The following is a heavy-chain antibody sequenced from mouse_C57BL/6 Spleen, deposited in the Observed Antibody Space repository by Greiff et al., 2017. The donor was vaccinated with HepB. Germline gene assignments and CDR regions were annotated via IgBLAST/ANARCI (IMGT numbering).Heavy chain of an antibody. J-gene: IGHJ2*01. Sequence: VQLQQSGAELVRPGASVTLSCKASGYTFTDYEMHWVKQTPVHGLEWIGAIDPETGGTAYNQKFKGKATLTVDTSSSTAYMQLSSLTSEDSAVYYCARSGRYYFDYWGQGTTLTVSS. CDR2: IDPETGGT. CDR3: ARSGRYYFDY. V-gene: IGHV1-15*01. CDR1: GYTFTDYE. D-gene: IGHD3-1*01.